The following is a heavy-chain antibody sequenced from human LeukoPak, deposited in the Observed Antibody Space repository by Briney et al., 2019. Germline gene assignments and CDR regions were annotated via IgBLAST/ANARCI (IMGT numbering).Heavy chain of an antibody. D-gene: IGHD5-12*01. V-gene: IGHV3-7*01. CDR1: GFTFSRSW. J-gene: IGHJ4*02. CDR2: MNQGGSQR. CDR3: ARAVGYSGFSDY. Sequence: SGGSLRLSCTASGFTFSRSWMSWVRQAPGRGLEWVASMNQGGSQRYYVDSVKGRFTISRDNAKNSLYLQMNSLRAEDTAVYYCARAVGYSGFSDYWGQGTLVTVSS.